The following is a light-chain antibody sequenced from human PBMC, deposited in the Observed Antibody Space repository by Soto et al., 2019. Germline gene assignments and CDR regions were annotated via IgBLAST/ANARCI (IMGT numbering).Light chain of an antibody. CDR3: QQYKSYWT. J-gene: IGKJ1*01. V-gene: IGKV1-5*01. CDR2: DAS. CDR1: QSIGSW. Sequence: DIQINKSPCTLSATVGDRVTITCRPSQSIGSWLAWYQQKPGKAPKLLIYDASSLESGVPSRFSGSGSGTEFTLTISSLQPDDFATYYCQQYKSYWTFGQGTKVDIK.